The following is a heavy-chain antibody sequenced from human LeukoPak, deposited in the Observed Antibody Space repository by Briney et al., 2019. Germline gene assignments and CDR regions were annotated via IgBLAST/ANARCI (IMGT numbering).Heavy chain of an antibody. CDR1: GGSISSYY. J-gene: IGHJ4*02. V-gene: IGHV4-59*08. CDR3: ARHSPGGGYYWY. D-gene: IGHD3-22*01. Sequence: PSETLSLTCTVSGGSISSYYWSWIRQPPGKGLEWIGYIYYSGSTNYNPSLKSRVTISVDTSKNQFSLKLSSVTAADTAVYYCARHSPGGGYYWYWGQGTLVTVSS. CDR2: IYYSGST.